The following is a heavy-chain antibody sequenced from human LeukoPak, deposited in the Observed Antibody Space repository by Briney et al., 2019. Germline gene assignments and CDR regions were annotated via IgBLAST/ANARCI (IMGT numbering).Heavy chain of an antibody. D-gene: IGHD6-6*01. CDR1: GDSVSSNSVT. J-gene: IGHJ6*02. CDR3: TRRGPAGSSSSGMDV. CDR2: TYYRSRWHN. Sequence: SQTLSLTCAISGDSVSSNSVTWNWNRQSPSGGLGWLGWTYYRSRWHNEYAVSVVSRITINPDTSRNQLSLQLNSVTPEDTAVYYCTRRGPAGSSSSGMDVWGQGTTVTVSS. V-gene: IGHV6-1*01.